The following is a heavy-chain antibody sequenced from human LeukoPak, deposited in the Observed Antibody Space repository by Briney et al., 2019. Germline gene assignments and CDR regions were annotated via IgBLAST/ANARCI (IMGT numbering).Heavy chain of an antibody. CDR1: GFTFSSYG. V-gene: IGHV3-30*18. J-gene: IGHJ4*02. CDR2: ISYDGSNK. Sequence: GGSLRLSCAASGFTFSSYGMHWVRQAPGKGLEWVAVISYDGSNKYYTGSVKGRFTISRDNSKNTLYLQMNSLRAEDTAVYYCAKDGASLKYYGSGSYLDYWGQGTLVTVSS. D-gene: IGHD3-10*01. CDR3: AKDGASLKYYGSGSYLDY.